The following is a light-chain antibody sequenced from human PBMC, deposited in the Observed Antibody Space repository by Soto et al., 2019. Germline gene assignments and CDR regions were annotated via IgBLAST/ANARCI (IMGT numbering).Light chain of an antibody. V-gene: IGKV3-11*01. CDR2: DAS. CDR1: QSVSTY. Sequence: DIVLTQSPATLSLSPGERATLSCRASQSVSTYLAWYQQKLGQAPRLLIYDASNRATVIPARFSGSGSGTEYTLTISSLGPEDFAVYYCQQRSNWPWTCGQGTKVEIK. J-gene: IGKJ1*01. CDR3: QQRSNWPWT.